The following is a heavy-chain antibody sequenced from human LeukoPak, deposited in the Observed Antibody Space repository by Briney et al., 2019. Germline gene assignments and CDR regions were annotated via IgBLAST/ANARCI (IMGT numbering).Heavy chain of an antibody. CDR1: GFTFSSYA. V-gene: IGHV3-30-3*01. CDR2: ISYDGSNK. J-gene: IGHJ4*02. CDR3: ARDGYSSFDY. D-gene: IGHD6-13*01. Sequence: RSLRLSCAASGFTFSSYAMHWVRQAPGKGLEWVAVISYDGSNKYYADSVKGRFTISRDNSKNTLYLQMNSLRAEDTAVYYCARDGYSSFDYWGQGTLVTVSS.